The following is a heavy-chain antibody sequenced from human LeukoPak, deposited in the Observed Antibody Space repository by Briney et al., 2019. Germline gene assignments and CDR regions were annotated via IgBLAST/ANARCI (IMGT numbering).Heavy chain of an antibody. CDR1: GYTFTSYG. CDR3: ARARSSSWYNWFDP. D-gene: IGHD6-13*01. CDR2: ISAYNGNT. J-gene: IGHJ5*02. V-gene: IGHV1-18*01. Sequence: ASVKVSCKASGYTFTSYGIRWVRQAPGQGLEWMGWISAYNGNTNYAQKLQGRVTMTTDTSTSTAYMELRSLRSDDTAVYYCARARSSSWYNWFDPWGQGTLVTVSS.